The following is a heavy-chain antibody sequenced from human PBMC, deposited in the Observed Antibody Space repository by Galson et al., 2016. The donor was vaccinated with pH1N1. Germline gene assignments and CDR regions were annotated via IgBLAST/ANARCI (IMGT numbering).Heavy chain of an antibody. V-gene: IGHV1-69*05. CDR3: ARAGENYYGTSGYGKP. J-gene: IGHJ4*02. CDR2: IIALFGTT. Sequence: SVKVSCKASGVIFRNFAMSWVRQAPGQGLEWMGGIIALFGTTNYAQKFQGRLTITTDESTSTVYMELSSLRSEDTAVYYCARAGENYYGTSGYGKPWGQGTLVTVSS. CDR1: GVIFRNFA. D-gene: IGHD3-10*01.